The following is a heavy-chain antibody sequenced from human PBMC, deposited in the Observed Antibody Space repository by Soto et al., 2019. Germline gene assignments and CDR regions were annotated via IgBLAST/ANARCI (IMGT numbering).Heavy chain of an antibody. CDR2: IIPIFGTA. CDR1: GGTFSSYA. V-gene: IGHV1-69*05. Sequence: SVKFSCKASGGTFSSYAISWVRQAPGQGLEWMGGIIPIFGTANYAQKFQGRVTMTTDTSTSTAYMELRSLRSDDTAVYYCARDAGSYGMDVWGQGTTVTVSS. CDR3: ARDAGSYGMDV. J-gene: IGHJ6*02.